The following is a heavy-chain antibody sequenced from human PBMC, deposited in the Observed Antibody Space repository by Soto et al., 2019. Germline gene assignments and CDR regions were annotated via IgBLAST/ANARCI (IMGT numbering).Heavy chain of an antibody. CDR1: GYIFNHYG. V-gene: IGHV1-18*01. D-gene: IGHD6-13*01. J-gene: IGHJ4*02. Sequence: ASVKVSCKTSGYIFNHYGINWVRQAPGQGLEWVGWIAPFNVKTSSLQRLQDRISMTIDTSASTAYLEVRSLTSDDTGVYFCAREGGSSTYYPLELDFWGQGTLVTVSS. CDR2: IAPFNVKT. CDR3: AREGGSSTYYPLELDF.